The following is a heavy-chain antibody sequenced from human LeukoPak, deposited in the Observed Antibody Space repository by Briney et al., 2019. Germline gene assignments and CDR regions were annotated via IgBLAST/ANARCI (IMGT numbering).Heavy chain of an antibody. CDR2: IYSGRST. J-gene: IGHJ4*02. CDR3: AKAVVPVISQHYFDY. V-gene: IGHV3-53*01. CDR1: GFTVSSNY. D-gene: IGHD3-22*01. Sequence: GGSLRLSCAASGFTVSSNYMNWVRQAPGKGLEWVSVIYSGRSTYYADSVKGRFIISRDNSKNTLYLRMNSLRAEDTAVYYCAKAVVPVISQHYFDYWGQGTLVTVSS.